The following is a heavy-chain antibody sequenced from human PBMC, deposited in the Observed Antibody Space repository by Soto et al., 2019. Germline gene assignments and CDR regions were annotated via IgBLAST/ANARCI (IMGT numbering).Heavy chain of an antibody. Sequence: QVQLQESGPGLVKPSGTLSLTCAVSGGSISSTEWWSWVRQPPGKGLEWVGEISHSGTTNYNSSLKSLVTRSVDKATNQFSLKLSSVTAADTAVYYCASRIAVRPFWGQGTLVTVSS. CDR1: GGSISSTEW. CDR2: ISHSGTT. V-gene: IGHV4-4*02. CDR3: ASRIAVRPF. D-gene: IGHD6-6*01. J-gene: IGHJ4*02.